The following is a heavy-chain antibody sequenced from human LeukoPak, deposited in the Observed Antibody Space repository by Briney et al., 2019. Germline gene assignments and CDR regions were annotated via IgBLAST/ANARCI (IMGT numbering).Heavy chain of an antibody. V-gene: IGHV3-23*01. J-gene: IGHJ4*02. CDR2: ISGSGSST. CDR3: AKDEWDCSGGSCYSAY. Sequence: TGGSLRLSCAASGFTFSSYAMSWVRQAPGKGLEWVSAISGSGSSTYYADSVKGRFTISRDNSKNTLYLQMNSLRAEDTAVYYCAKDEWDCSGGSCYSAYWGQGTLVTVSS. D-gene: IGHD2-15*01. CDR1: GFTFSSYA.